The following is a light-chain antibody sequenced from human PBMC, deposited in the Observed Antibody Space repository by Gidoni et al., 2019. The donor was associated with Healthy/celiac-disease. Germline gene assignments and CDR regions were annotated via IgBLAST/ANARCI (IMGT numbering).Light chain of an antibody. CDR3: QQNYSTPLT. CDR2: AAS. Sequence: IQMIQTPSSLSASVGDRVTITCRASQSISSYLNWYQQKPGKAPKLLIYAASSLQSGVPSRFSGSGSGTDFTLTISSLQPEDVATYYCQQNYSTPLTFGGGTKVEIK. J-gene: IGKJ4*01. V-gene: IGKV1-39*01. CDR1: QSISSY.